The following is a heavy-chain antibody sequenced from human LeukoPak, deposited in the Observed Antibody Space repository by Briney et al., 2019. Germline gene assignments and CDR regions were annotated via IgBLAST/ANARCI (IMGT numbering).Heavy chain of an antibody. CDR1: GGSINTYY. CDR2: VYYSGNT. J-gene: IGHJ3*02. Sequence: PSETLSLTCTVSGGSINTYYWNWIRQPPGKGLEWIGYVYYSGNTNYNPSLKSRVTISVDTSKNQFSLKLSSVTAADTAVYYCASEDYRAFHIWGQGTMVTVSS. D-gene: IGHD3-16*02. V-gene: IGHV4-59*01. CDR3: ASEDYRAFHI.